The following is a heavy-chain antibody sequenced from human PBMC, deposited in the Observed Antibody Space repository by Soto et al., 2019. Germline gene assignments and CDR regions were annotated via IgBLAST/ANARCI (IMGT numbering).Heavy chain of an antibody. V-gene: IGHV3-23*01. CDR2: ILVDGRT. CDR1: GFICSSYD. J-gene: IGHJ3*02. CDR3: AKATATGGGAFDI. D-gene: IGHD2-8*02. Sequence: VGSLRLSCAASGFICSSYDMSWVRQAPGKGLEWVSTILVDGRTFYVDSVKGRFTISRDNSKNTVYLQMNSLTAGDTALYYCAKATATGGGAFDICGQGTMVT.